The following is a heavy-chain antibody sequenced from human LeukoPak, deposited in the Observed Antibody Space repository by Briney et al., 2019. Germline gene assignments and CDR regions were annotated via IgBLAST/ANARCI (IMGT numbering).Heavy chain of an antibody. CDR2: ISGSGGST. CDR3: ASAYYYDSSGHSQY. V-gene: IGHV3-23*01. CDR1: GFTFSSYA. Sequence: GGSLRLSCAASGFTFSSYAMSWVRQAPGKGLEWVSAISGSGGSTYYADSVKGRFTISRDNSKNTLYLQMNSLRAEDTAVYYCASAYYYDSSGHSQYWGQGAPVTVSS. D-gene: IGHD3-22*01. J-gene: IGHJ4*02.